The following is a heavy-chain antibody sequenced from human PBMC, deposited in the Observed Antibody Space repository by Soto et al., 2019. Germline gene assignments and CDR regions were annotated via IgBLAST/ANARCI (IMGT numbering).Heavy chain of an antibody. Sequence: SETLSLTCAVYGGSFSGYYWSWIRQPPGKGLEWIGEINHSGSTNYNPSLKSRVTISVDTSKNQFSLKLSSVTAADTAVYYCARSTLGAAWFDPWGQGTLVTV. CDR3: ARSTLGAAWFDP. V-gene: IGHV4-34*01. D-gene: IGHD2-15*01. CDR2: INHSGST. J-gene: IGHJ5*02. CDR1: GGSFSGYY.